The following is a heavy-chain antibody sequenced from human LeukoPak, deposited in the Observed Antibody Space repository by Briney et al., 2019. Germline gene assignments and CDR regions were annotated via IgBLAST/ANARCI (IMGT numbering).Heavy chain of an antibody. CDR2: IRSSSSTI. D-gene: IGHD3-10*01. V-gene: IGHV3-48*04. CDR1: GFTFSSYG. CDR3: ARDRAWYYGSGSYLNY. J-gene: IGHJ4*02. Sequence: GGSLRLSCAASGFTFSSYGMNWVRQAPGKGLEWVSYIRSSSSTIYYADSVKGRFTISRDNAKNSLYLQMNSLRAEDTAVYYCARDRAWYYGSGSYLNYWGQGTLVTVSS.